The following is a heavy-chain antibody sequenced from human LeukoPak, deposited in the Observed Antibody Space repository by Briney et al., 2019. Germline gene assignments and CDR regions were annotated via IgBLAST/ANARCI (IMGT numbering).Heavy chain of an antibody. Sequence: PSETLSLTCSVSGGSISSSSYYWGWIRQPPGKGLEWIGSIYHSGSTYYNPSLKSRVTISVDTSKNQFSLKLSSVTAADTAVYYCARLPKEGAYCGGDCQNPGYWGQGTLVTVSS. V-gene: IGHV4-39*07. J-gene: IGHJ4*02. CDR2: IYHSGST. CDR3: ARLPKEGAYCGGDCQNPGY. CDR1: GGSISSSSYY. D-gene: IGHD2-21*01.